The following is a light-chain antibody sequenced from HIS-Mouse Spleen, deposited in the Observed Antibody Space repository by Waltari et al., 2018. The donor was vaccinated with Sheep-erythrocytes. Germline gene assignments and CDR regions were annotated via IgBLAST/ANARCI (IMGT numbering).Light chain of an antibody. J-gene: IGLJ1*01. V-gene: IGLV2-11*01. CDR2: DVS. CDR3: CSYAGSYNHV. Sequence: QSALTQPRSVSGSPGQSVTISCTGTSSDVGGYNYVPRYQHPPGKAPKLMTYDVSKRPSGVPDRFAGSKSGNTASLTISGLQAEDEADYYCCSYAGSYNHVFATGTKVTVL. CDR1: SSDVGGYNY.